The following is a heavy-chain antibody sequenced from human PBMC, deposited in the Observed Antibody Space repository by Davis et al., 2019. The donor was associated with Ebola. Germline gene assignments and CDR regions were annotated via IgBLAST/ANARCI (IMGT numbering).Heavy chain of an antibody. J-gene: IGHJ6*02. D-gene: IGHD6-6*01. Sequence: PGGSLRLSCAASGFSFSSYWMSWVRQAPGKGLEWVANIKQDGSEKYYVDSVEGRFTISRDNAKNSLYLQMNSLRAEDTAVYYCVKGVKGQLVLPPPYYYYGMDVWGQGTTVTVSS. V-gene: IGHV3-7*01. CDR1: GFSFSSYW. CDR2: IKQDGSEK. CDR3: VKGVKGQLVLPPPYYYYGMDV.